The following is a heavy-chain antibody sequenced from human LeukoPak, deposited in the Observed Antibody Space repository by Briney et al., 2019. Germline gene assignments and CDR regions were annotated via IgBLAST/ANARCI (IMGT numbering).Heavy chain of an antibody. J-gene: IGHJ4*02. CDR2: IISKANSYAT. Sequence: PGGSLRLSCAASGFTFSGSAMHWVRQASGKGLEWVGRIISKANSYATAYAASVKGRFTISRDDSKNTAYLQMNSLKTEDTAVYYCTRHFREEYYYDSSGYYSASFDYWGQGTLVTVSS. V-gene: IGHV3-73*01. CDR3: TRHFREEYYYDSSGYYSASFDY. D-gene: IGHD3-22*01. CDR1: GFTFSGSA.